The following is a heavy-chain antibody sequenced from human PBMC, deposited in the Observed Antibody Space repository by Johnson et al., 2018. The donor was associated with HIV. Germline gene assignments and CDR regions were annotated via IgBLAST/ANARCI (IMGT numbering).Heavy chain of an antibody. CDR1: GFVFSDYV. V-gene: IGHV3-30*02. D-gene: IGHD3-22*01. Sequence: QVQLVESGGGVVQPGGSLTLSCAASGFVFSDYVMHWVRQAPGKGLDWVTFIRYDGSGKYYADSVNGRFTISRDNSKNTLYLQMNSRRAEDTAVYYCAKDLGNYWPNAFDIWGQGTTFTVSS. J-gene: IGHJ3*02. CDR2: IRYDGSGK. CDR3: AKDLGNYWPNAFDI.